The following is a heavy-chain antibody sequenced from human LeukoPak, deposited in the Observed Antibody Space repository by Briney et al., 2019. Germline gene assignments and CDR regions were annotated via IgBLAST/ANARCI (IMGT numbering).Heavy chain of an antibody. V-gene: IGHV3-30*18. D-gene: IGHD1-26*01. CDR2: ISYDGSNK. CDR1: GFTFSSYG. J-gene: IGHJ4*02. CDR3: AKDPGGSYPYFDY. Sequence: GGSLRLSCAASGFTFSSYGMHWVRQAPGKGLEWVAVISYDGSNKYYADSVKGRFTISSDNSKNTLYLQMNSLRAEDTAVYYCAKDPGGSYPYFDYWGQGTLVTVSS.